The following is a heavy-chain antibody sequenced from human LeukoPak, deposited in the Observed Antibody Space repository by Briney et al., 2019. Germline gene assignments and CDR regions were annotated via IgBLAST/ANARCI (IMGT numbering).Heavy chain of an antibody. V-gene: IGHV1-2*02. CDR3: ASSSSYYYYMDV. Sequence: ASVKVSCKASGYTFTGYYMHWVRQAPGQGLEWMGWINPNSGGTNYAQKLQGRVTMTTDTSTSTAYMELRSLRSDDTAVYYCASSSSYYYYMDVWGKGTTVTVSS. D-gene: IGHD6-6*01. CDR1: GYTFTGYY. CDR2: INPNSGGT. J-gene: IGHJ6*03.